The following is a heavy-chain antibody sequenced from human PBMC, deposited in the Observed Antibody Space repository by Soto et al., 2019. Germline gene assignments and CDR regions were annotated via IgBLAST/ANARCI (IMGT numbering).Heavy chain of an antibody. CDR1: GYTFTSYD. CDR3: ARGGYRYCSSTSCYGGMDV. CDR2: MNPNSGNT. V-gene: IGHV1-8*01. D-gene: IGHD2-2*01. J-gene: IGHJ6*02. Sequence: ASVKVSCKASGYTFTSYDINWVRQATGQGLEWMGWMNPNSGNTGYAQKFQGRVTMTRNTSISTAYMELSSLRSEDTAVYYCARGGYRYCSSTSCYGGMDVWGQGTTVTVS.